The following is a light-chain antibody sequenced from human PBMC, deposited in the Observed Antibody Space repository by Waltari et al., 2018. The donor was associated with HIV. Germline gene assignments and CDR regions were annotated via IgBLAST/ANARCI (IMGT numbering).Light chain of an antibody. J-gene: IGLJ3*02. V-gene: IGLV1-51*01. CDR2: DDN. CDR3: VTWDHSLGAVV. Sequence: QSVLTQPPSVSAAPGQKVTISCFGSSSNIGSRSVSWYQRLPGTAPKLLIYDDNGRPSGIPDRFSASRSGTSATLGIAGLQTGDEADYYCVTWDHSLGAVVFGGGTKLTVL. CDR1: SSNIGSRS.